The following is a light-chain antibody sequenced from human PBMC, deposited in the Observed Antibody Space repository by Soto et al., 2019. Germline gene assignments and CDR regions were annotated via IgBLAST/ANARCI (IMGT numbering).Light chain of an antibody. V-gene: IGKV3-15*01. CDR2: GAS. CDR3: QQYNNWPHT. CDR1: QSVGSD. J-gene: IGKJ2*01. Sequence: EIVMTQSPATLSVSPGERVTLSCRASQSVGSDLAWYLQKPGQAPSLLVYGASTRATGMPARFSGSGSGTEFTLTISSLQSEDFAVYDCQQYNNWPHTFGQGTKLEIK.